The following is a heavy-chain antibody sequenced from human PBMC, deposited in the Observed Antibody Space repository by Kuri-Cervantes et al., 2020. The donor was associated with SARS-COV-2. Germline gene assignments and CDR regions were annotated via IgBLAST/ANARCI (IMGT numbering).Heavy chain of an antibody. J-gene: IGHJ4*02. Sequence: GSLRLSCTVSGGSISSYYWSWIRQPPGKGLEWIGYIYYSGSTNYNPSLKSRVTISVDTSKNQFSLKLSSVTAADTAVYYCARVRCSGGSCYSYYWGQGTLVTVPS. V-gene: IGHV4-59*01. CDR3: ARVRCSGGSCYSYY. CDR1: GGSISSYY. D-gene: IGHD2-15*01. CDR2: IYYSGST.